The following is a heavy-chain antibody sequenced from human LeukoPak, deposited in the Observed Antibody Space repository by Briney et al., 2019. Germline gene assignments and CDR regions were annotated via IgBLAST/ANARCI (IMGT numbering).Heavy chain of an antibody. D-gene: IGHD5-18*01. CDR2: ISGSGGST. CDR1: GFTFSSYA. CDR3: AKDGSGGYSYGFYYFDY. Sequence: GGSLRLSCAASGFTFSSYAVSWVRQAPGKGLEWVSAISGSGGSTYYADSVKGRFTISRDNSKNTLYLQMNSLRAEDTAVYYCAKDGSGGYSYGFYYFDYWGQGTLVTVSS. V-gene: IGHV3-23*01. J-gene: IGHJ4*02.